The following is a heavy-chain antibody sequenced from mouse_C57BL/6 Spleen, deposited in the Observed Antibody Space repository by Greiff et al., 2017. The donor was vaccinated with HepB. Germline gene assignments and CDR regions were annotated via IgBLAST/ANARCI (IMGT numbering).Heavy chain of an antibody. D-gene: IGHD2-3*01. J-gene: IGHJ2*01. CDR1: GFTFSNYW. CDR3: TGLYDGYFYFDY. V-gene: IGHV6-3*01. Sequence: VQLVESGGGLVQPGGSMKLSCVASGFTFSNYWMNWVRQSPEKGLEWVAQIRLKSDNYATHYAESVKGRFTISRDDSKRSVYLQMNNLRAEDTGIYYCTGLYDGYFYFDYWGQGTTLTVSS. CDR2: IRLKSDNYAT.